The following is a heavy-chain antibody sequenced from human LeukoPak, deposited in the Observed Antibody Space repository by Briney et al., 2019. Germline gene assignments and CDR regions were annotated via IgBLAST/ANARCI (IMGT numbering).Heavy chain of an antibody. J-gene: IGHJ4*02. Sequence: SETLSLTCAVSGYSISSGFYWGWIRQPPGKGLEWIGSIYHSGSTYYNPSLKSRVTISVDTSKNQLSLKLSSVTAADTAVYYCARQGPYCAGDCSNYFDFWGQGTLVTVSS. CDR3: ARQGPYCAGDCSNYFDF. D-gene: IGHD2-21*01. CDR1: GYSISSGFY. V-gene: IGHV4-38-2*01. CDR2: IYHSGST.